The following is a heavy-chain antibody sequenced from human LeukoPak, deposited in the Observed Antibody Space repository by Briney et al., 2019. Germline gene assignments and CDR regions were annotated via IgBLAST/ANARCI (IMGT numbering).Heavy chain of an antibody. J-gene: IGHJ4*02. CDR3: AKDPVLRYFDWQHIGLGLDY. Sequence: GGSLRLSCAASGFTFTNYAMSWVRQAPGKGLEWVSGMSGSGGSTYYADSVKGRFTISRDNSKKTLYLQMNSLGAEDTAVYYCAKDPVLRYFDWQHIGLGLDYWGQGTLVTVSS. D-gene: IGHD3-9*01. CDR1: GFTFTNYA. V-gene: IGHV3-23*01. CDR2: MSGSGGST.